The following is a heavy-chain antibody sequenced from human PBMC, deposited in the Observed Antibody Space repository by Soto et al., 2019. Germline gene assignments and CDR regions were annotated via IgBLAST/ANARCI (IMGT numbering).Heavy chain of an antibody. J-gene: IGHJ5*02. D-gene: IGHD6-13*01. CDR3: ARHQSHSSSYVDP. CDR2: IYYSGST. CDR1: GGSISSSSYY. V-gene: IGHV4-39*01. Sequence: QLQLQESGPGLVKPSETLSLPCTVSGGSISSSSYYWGWIRQPPGKGLEWIGSIYYSGSTYYNPSLKRRVTTSVDTSKNQFSLKLSTVTAADTAVYYCARHQSHSSSYVDPWGQGTLVTVSS.